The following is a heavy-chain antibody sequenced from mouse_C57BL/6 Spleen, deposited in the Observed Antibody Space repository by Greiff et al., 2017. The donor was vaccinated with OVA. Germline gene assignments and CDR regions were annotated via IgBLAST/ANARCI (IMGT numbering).Heavy chain of an antibody. CDR1: GFTFSSYA. D-gene: IGHD1-1*01. J-gene: IGHJ3*01. CDR2: ISDGGSYT. CDR3: ARYYYGSSPWFAD. V-gene: IGHV5-4*03. Sequence: EVKLMESGGGLVKPGGSLKLSCAASGFTFSSYAMSWVRQTPEKRLEWVATISDGGSYTYYPDNVKGRFTISRDNAKNNLYLQMSQLKSEDTAMYYCARYYYGSSPWFADWGQGTLVTVSA.